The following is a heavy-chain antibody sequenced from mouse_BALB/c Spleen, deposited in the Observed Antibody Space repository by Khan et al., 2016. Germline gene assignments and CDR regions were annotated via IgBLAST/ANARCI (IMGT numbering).Heavy chain of an antibody. CDR1: GYAFTSYT. CDR3: ASDLLLYAMDY. D-gene: IGHD2-1*01. CDR2: IDPYNGGT. J-gene: IGHJ4*01. V-gene: IGHV1S135*01. Sequence: VQLKESGPELVKPGASVKVSCRASGYAFTSYTMYWVKQSHGKSLEWIGYIDPYNGGTSYNQKFKGKATLTVDKSSSTAYMHLNSLTSEDSAVYYCASDLLLYAMDYWGQGTSVTVSS.